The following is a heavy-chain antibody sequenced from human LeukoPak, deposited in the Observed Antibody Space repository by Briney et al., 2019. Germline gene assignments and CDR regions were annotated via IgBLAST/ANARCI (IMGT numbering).Heavy chain of an antibody. J-gene: IGHJ6*02. CDR3: AMGTGYCSGGSCYYYYGMDV. CDR2: TYYRSKWYN. D-gene: IGHD2-15*01. V-gene: IGHV6-1*01. CDR1: GDSVSSNSAA. Sequence: SQTLSLTCAISGDSVSSNSAAWNWIRQSPSRGLEWLGRTYYRSKWYNDYAVSVKSRITINPDTSKNQFSLQLNSVTPEDTAVYYCAMGTGYCSGGSCYYYYGMDVWGQGTTVTVSS.